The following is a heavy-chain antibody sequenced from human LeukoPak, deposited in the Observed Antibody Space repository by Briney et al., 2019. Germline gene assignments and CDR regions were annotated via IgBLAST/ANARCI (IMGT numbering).Heavy chain of an antibody. CDR1: GFTFSIYS. Sequence: GRSLRLSCASSGFTFSIYSMNWVRQAPGKGREWVSSISSSSSYIYYADSVKGRFTISRDNAKNSLYLQMNSLRAEDTAVYYCARDRMTTVTTLDYWGQGTLVTVSS. J-gene: IGHJ4*02. V-gene: IGHV3-21*01. CDR2: ISSSSSYI. D-gene: IGHD4-17*01. CDR3: ARDRMTTVTTLDY.